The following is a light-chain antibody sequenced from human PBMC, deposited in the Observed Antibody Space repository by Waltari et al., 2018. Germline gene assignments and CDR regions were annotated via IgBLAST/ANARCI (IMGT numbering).Light chain of an antibody. V-gene: IGKV2-30*02. CDR2: KVS. CDR3: MQGTHWPWT. CDR1: QSLVHSDGNTY. Sequence: DVVMTQSPLSLPVTLGQPASISCRSSQSLVHSDGNTYLNWFHQRPGQSPRRLNYKVSIRDPGVPDRFSGSGSGTDFTLKISGVEAEDVGLYYCMQGTHWPWTFGQGTMVDIK. J-gene: IGKJ1*01.